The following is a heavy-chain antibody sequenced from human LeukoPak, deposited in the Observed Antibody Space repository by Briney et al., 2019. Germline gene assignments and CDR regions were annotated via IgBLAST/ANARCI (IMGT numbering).Heavy chain of an antibody. CDR3: ARVHYDFWSGYFSDY. V-gene: IGHV1-8*01. CDR1: GYTFTSYD. CDR2: MNPNSGNT. J-gene: IGHJ4*02. Sequence: AASVKVSCKASGYTFTSYDINWVRQATGQGHEWMGWMNPNSGNTGYAQKFQGRVTMTRNTSISTAYMELSSLRSEDTAVYYCARVHYDFWSGYFSDYWGQGTLVTVSS. D-gene: IGHD3-3*01.